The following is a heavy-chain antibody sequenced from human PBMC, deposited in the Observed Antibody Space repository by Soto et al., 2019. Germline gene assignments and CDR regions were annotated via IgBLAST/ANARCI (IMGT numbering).Heavy chain of an antibody. D-gene: IGHD1-1*01. CDR3: ARVRYLSSYYYYYGLDV. CDR1: GGSFSGYS. J-gene: IGHJ6*02. CDR2: INHSGNT. Sequence: PSETLSITCAVYGGSFSGYSWSWIRQPPGKGLEWIGEINHSGNTNYNPSLKSRVPISVDTSKNQFSLKLNSVTAAGTAVYYCARVRYLSSYYYYYGLDVWGHGTTVTVSS. V-gene: IGHV4-34*01.